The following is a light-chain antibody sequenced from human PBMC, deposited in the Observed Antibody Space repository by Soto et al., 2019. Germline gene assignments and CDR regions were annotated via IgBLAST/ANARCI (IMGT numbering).Light chain of an antibody. CDR3: QQYGSTGT. CDR2: GAS. V-gene: IGKV3-20*01. CDR1: QSVSNNY. Sequence: EILLTQSPGTLSLSPGERATLSCRASQSVSNNYLAWYQQKPGQAPRLLIYGASNRATGIPDRLSGSESGTEFTLTISRLQPEDFAVYYCQQYGSTGTFGQGTKVDIK. J-gene: IGKJ1*01.